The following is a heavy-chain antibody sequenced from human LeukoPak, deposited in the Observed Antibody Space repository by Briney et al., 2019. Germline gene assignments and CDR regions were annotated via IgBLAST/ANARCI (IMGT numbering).Heavy chain of an antibody. CDR2: ISGDGGST. CDR1: GFTFDDYA. V-gene: IGHV3-43*02. J-gene: IGHJ5*02. CDR3: AKTRGYSYGNWFDP. Sequence: GGSLRLSCAASGFTFDDYAMHWVRQAPGKGLEWVSLISGDGGSTYYADSVKGRFTISRDNSKNSLYLRMNSLRTEDTALYYCAKTRGYSYGNWFDPWGQGTLVTVSS. D-gene: IGHD5-18*01.